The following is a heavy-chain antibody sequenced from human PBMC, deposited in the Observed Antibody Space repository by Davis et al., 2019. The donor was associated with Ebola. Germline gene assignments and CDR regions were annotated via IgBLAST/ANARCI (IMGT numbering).Heavy chain of an antibody. V-gene: IGHV1-2*06. Sequence: AASVKVSCKASGYTFTSYGISWVRQAPGQGLEWMGRINPNSGGTNYAQKFQGRVTMTRDTSISTAYMELSSLRSEDTAVYYCARVSPLMVYAMTSSPQYYYYDMDVWGKGTTVTVSS. CDR3: ARVSPLMVYAMTSSPQYYYYDMDV. J-gene: IGHJ6*04. CDR2: INPNSGGT. D-gene: IGHD2-8*01. CDR1: GYTFTSYG.